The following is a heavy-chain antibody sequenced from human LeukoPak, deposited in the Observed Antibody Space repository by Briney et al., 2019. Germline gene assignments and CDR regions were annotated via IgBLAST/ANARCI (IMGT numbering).Heavy chain of an antibody. J-gene: IGHJ6*03. CDR3: ARGRGSSWFSNRYYYMDV. V-gene: IGHV4-4*09. Sequence: SETLSLTCTVSGGSITNYQWSWIRQPPGKGLEWIGHITTSGTTNYNPSLKSRVTFSVDTSRDQFSLKLSFVTAADTAVYYCARGRGSSWFSNRYYYMDVWGKGTTVTVSS. D-gene: IGHD6-13*01. CDR2: ITTSGTT. CDR1: GGSITNYQ.